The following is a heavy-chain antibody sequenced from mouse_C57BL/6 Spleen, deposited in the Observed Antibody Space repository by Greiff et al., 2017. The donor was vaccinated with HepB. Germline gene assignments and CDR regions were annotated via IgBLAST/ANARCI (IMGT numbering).Heavy chain of an antibody. V-gene: IGHV5-6*02. J-gene: IGHJ1*03. CDR2: ISSGGSYT. D-gene: IGHD1-1*01. CDR1: GFTFSSYG. CDR3: ASRSITTVVATDWYFDV. Sequence: EVMLVESGGDLVKPGGSLKLSCAASGFTFSSYGMSWVRQTPDKRLEWVATISSGGSYTYYPDSVKGRFTISRDNAKNNLYLQMSSLKSEDTAMYYCASRSITTVVATDWYFDVWGTGTTVTVSS.